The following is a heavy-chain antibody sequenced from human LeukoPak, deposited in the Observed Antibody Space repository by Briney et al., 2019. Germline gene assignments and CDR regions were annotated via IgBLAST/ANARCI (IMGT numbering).Heavy chain of an antibody. Sequence: GGSLRLSCAASGFTFSSYGVHWVRQAPGKGLEWVAFIRYDGSNKYYADSVKGRFTISRDNSKNTLYLQMNSLRAEDTAVYYCARDLSQQLVVDYWGQGTLVTVSS. J-gene: IGHJ4*02. CDR2: IRYDGSNK. D-gene: IGHD6-6*01. V-gene: IGHV3-30*02. CDR3: ARDLSQQLVVDY. CDR1: GFTFSSYG.